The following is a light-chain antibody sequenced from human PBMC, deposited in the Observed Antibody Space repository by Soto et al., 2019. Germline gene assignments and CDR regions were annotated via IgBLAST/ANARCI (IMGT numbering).Light chain of an antibody. V-gene: IGLV2-14*01. CDR2: DVS. CDR3: SSYTTATTYV. J-gene: IGLJ1*01. CDR1: SSDVGAYNY. Sequence: QSALTQPASVSGSPGQSITISCTGTSSDVGAYNYDSWYQQYPGEAPKVIIYDVSHRPAGVSNRFSGSKSGNPASLTFFGLQTQGEADYYCSSYTTATTYVFGTGTKVTVL.